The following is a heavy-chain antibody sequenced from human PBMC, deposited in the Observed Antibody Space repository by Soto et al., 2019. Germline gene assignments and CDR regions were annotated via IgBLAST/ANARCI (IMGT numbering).Heavy chain of an antibody. CDR1: GGTFSSYA. CDR3: ASCSRTSCPYYYYAMDV. V-gene: IGHV1-69*01. Sequence: QVQLVQSGAEVKKPGSSVKVSCKASGGTFSSYAISWVRQAPGQGLEWMGGIIPIFGTANYAQKFQGRVTITADDSTSTAYMELSSLRAEDTAVYYCASCSRTSCPYYYYAMDVWGQGTTVTVSS. CDR2: IIPIFGTA. D-gene: IGHD2-2*01. J-gene: IGHJ6*02.